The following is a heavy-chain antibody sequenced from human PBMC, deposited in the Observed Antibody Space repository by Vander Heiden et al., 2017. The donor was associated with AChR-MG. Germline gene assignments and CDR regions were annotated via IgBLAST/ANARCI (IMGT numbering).Heavy chain of an antibody. Sequence: QVQLVESGGGVVQPGKSLRLSCAASGFSFSSHGMHWVRQAPGKGLEWVADIWYDGSNIHYADSVKGRFTISRDNSKNTLYLQMSSLRAEDTAMYFCARDGSTWFDYWGQGTLVTVSS. D-gene: IGHD6-13*01. CDR1: GFSFSSHG. V-gene: IGHV3-33*01. CDR3: ARDGSTWFDY. CDR2: IWYDGSNI. J-gene: IGHJ4*02.